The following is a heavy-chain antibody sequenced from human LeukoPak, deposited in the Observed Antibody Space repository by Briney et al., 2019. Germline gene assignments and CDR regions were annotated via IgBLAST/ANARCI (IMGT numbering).Heavy chain of an antibody. CDR3: ARRPWVVVAAFDY. V-gene: IGHV4-34*01. CDR1: GGSFSGYY. J-gene: IGHJ4*02. Sequence: SETLSLTCAVYGGSFSGYYWSWIRQPPGKGLEWIGEINHSGSTNYNPSLRSRVAISVDTSKNQFSLKLSSVTAADTAVYYCARRPWVVVAAFDYWGQGTLVTVSS. D-gene: IGHD2-15*01. CDR2: INHSGST.